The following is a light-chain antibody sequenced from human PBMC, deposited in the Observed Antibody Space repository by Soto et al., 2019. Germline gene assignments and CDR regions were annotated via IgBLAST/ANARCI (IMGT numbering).Light chain of an antibody. CDR1: QSVSSY. CDR3: QQRSNWPPYT. V-gene: IGKV3-11*01. Sequence: EMVMTQSPATLSLSPGERATLPCRASQSVSSYLAWYQQKPGQAPRLLIYDASNRATGIPARFSGSGSGTDFTLTISSLEPEDFAVYYCQQRSNWPPYTFGQGTKVDIK. J-gene: IGKJ2*01. CDR2: DAS.